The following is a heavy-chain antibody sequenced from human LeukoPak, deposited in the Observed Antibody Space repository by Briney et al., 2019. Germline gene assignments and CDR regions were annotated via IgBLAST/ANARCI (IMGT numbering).Heavy chain of an antibody. V-gene: IGHV1-18*01. CDR2: ISAYNGNT. Sequence: ASVKVSCKASGYTFTSYGISWVRQAPGQGLEWMGWISAYNGNTNYAQKLQGRVTMTTDTSTSTAYMELRSLRSDDTAVYYCARDLSAEYCSGGSCYSGPFDYWGQGTLVTVSS. J-gene: IGHJ4*02. CDR3: ARDLSAEYCSGGSCYSGPFDY. D-gene: IGHD2-15*01. CDR1: GYTFTSYG.